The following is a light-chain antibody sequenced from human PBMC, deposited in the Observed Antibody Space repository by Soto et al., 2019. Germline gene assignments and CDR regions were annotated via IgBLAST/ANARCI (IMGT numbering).Light chain of an antibody. CDR3: VVPMGSGIWV. Sequence: QTVVTQEPSFSVSPGGTVTLTCGLSSGSVSTTYSPNWYQQTPGQAPRTLIYNTNTRSSGVPDRFSGSILGNKAALTITGAQADDESHYYCVVPMGSGIWVFGGGTQLTVL. J-gene: IGLJ3*02. CDR1: SGSVSTTYS. V-gene: IGLV8-61*01. CDR2: NTN.